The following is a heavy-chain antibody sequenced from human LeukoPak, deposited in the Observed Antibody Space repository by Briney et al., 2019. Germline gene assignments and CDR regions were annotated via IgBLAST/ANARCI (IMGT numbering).Heavy chain of an antibody. D-gene: IGHD4-17*01. CDR1: GGTFSSYA. CDR2: IIPIFGTA. J-gene: IGHJ6*03. V-gene: IGHV1-69*13. CDR3: ARDLPNGYGDYAESYYYYMDV. Sequence: SVKVSCKASGGTFSSYAISWVRQAPGQGLEWMGGIIPIFGTANYAQKFQGRVTITADESTSTAYMELSSLRSEDTAVYYCARDLPNGYGDYAESYYYYMDVWGKGTTVTISS.